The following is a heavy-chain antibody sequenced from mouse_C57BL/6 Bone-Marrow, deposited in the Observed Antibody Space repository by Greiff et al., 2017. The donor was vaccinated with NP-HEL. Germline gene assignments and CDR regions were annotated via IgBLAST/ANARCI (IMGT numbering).Heavy chain of an antibody. CDR1: GYTFTSYG. D-gene: IGHD2-5*01. CDR2: IYPRSGNT. V-gene: IGHV1-81*01. J-gene: IGHJ4*01. CDR3: ARSSYYSNYVSYYAY. Sequence: QVQLQQSGAELARPGASVKLSCKASGYTFTSYGISWVKQRTGQGLEWIGEIYPRSGNTYYNEKFKSKATLTVDTSSSTAYMQLSSLTSEDSAVYYCARSSYYSNYVSYYAYWGQGTSVTVSS.